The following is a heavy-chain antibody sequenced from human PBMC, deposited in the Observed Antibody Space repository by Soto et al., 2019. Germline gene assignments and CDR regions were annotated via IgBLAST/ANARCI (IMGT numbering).Heavy chain of an antibody. V-gene: IGHV5-51*01. D-gene: IGHD6-25*01. J-gene: IGHJ3*02. Sequence: GESLKISCKGSGYTFTAYWIGWVRQMPGKGLEWMGIIYPGDSDTRYSPSFQGQVTISADKSISTAYLQWSSLKASDAAMFYCARGGYSGNSKDPFYIWGPGTMVTVSS. CDR2: IYPGDSDT. CDR3: ARGGYSGNSKDPFYI. CDR1: GYTFTAYW.